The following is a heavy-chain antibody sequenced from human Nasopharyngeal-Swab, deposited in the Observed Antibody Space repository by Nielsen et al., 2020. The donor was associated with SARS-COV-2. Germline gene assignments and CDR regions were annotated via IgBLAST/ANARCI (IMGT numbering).Heavy chain of an antibody. Sequence: GESLKISCAASGFTFSSYEMNWVRQAPGKGLEWVANIKQDGSEKYYVDSVKGRFTISRDNAKNSLYLQMNSLRAEDTAVYYCAREGGWSCWYFDYWGQGTLVTVSS. CDR1: GFTFSSYE. CDR3: AREGGWSCWYFDY. D-gene: IGHD6-19*01. J-gene: IGHJ4*02. V-gene: IGHV3-7*03. CDR2: IKQDGSEK.